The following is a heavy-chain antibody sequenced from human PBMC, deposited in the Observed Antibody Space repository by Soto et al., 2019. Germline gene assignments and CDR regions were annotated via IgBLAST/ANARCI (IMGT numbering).Heavy chain of an antibody. J-gene: IGHJ5*02. D-gene: IGHD2-2*01. CDR2: IDPRDSYT. CDR1: GYTFTTFL. Sequence: GESLKISFTGLGYTFTTFLISWVRQMPGKGLEWMGRIDPRDSYTTYSPSFQGQVTISVDKSINTAYLQWGNLKASDTAMYYCARLYCSSDTGDSLFDPFGQGTLVTVSS. CDR3: ARLYCSSDTGDSLFDP. V-gene: IGHV5-10-1*01.